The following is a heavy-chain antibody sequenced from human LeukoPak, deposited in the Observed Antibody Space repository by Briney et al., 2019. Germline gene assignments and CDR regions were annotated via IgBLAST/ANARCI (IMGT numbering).Heavy chain of an antibody. J-gene: IGHJ4*02. CDR3: ARGMWLAAPYYFDY. D-gene: IGHD6-6*01. Sequence: PSETLSLTCTVSGGSISSSSYYWSWIRQPPGKGLEWIGYIYYSGSTNYNPSLKSRVTISVDTSKNQFSLKLSSVTAADTAVYYCARGMWLAAPYYFDYWGQGTLVTVSS. V-gene: IGHV4-61*01. CDR1: GGSISSSSYY. CDR2: IYYSGST.